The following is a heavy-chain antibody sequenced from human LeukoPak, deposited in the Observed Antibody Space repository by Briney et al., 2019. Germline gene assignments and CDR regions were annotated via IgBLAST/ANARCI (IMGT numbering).Heavy chain of an antibody. D-gene: IGHD1-7*01. V-gene: IGHV4-31*03. Sequence: SETLSLTCTVSGGSISSGGYYWSWIRQHPGKGLEWIGYIYYSGSTYYNPSLKSRVTISVDTSKNQFSLKLSSVTAADTAVYYCARDQGENWNLALDYWGQGTLVTVSS. CDR1: GGSISSGGYY. J-gene: IGHJ4*02. CDR3: ARDQGENWNLALDY. CDR2: IYYSGST.